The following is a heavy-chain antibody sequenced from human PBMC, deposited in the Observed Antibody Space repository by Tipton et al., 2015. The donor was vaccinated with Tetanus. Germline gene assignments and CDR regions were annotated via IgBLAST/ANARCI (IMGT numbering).Heavy chain of an antibody. CDR3: ASGSTLDF. J-gene: IGHJ4*02. D-gene: IGHD6-25*01. V-gene: IGHV3-66*01. CDR1: GFTFHDYA. Sequence: SLRLSCAASGFTFHDYAIHWVRQVTGKGLEWVSIIYSGGTTYYADSVKGRFTISRDNSRNTLYLQMNSLRAGDTAVYYCASGSTLDFWGQGTLVTVSS. CDR2: IYSGGTT.